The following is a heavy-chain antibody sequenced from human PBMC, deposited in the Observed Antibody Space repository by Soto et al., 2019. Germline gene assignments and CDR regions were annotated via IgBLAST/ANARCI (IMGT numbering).Heavy chain of an antibody. V-gene: IGHV3-48*02. D-gene: IGHD3-10*01. CDR3: ARGTALWLGGWFDP. CDR2: ISSSSSTI. J-gene: IGHJ5*02. CDR1: GFTFSSYS. Sequence: ESGGGLVQPGGSLRLSCAASGFTFSSYSMNWVRQAPGKGLEWVSYISSSSSTIYYADSVKGRFTISRDNAKNSLYLQMNSLGDEDTAVYYCARGTALWLGGWFDPWGQGTLVTVSS.